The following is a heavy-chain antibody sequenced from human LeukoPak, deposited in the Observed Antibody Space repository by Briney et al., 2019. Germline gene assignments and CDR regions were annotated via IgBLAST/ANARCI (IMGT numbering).Heavy chain of an antibody. D-gene: IGHD2-15*01. Sequence: GGSLRLSCAASGFTFSDYYMDWVRQAPGKGLEWVGRIRNKASSYTTEYAASVKGRFTISRDASKNSLYLQMNSLKTEDTAVYYCARELGYCSGGSCYSIDYYYYYGMDVWGQGTTVTVSS. CDR3: ARELGYCSGGSCYSIDYYYYYGMDV. J-gene: IGHJ6*02. CDR2: IRNKASSYTT. CDR1: GFTFSDYY. V-gene: IGHV3-72*01.